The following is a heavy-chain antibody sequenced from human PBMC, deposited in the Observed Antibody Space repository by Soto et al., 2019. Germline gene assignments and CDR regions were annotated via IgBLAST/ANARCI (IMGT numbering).Heavy chain of an antibody. Sequence: GGSLRLSCAASGFTFDDYAMHWVRQAPGKGLEWVSGISWNSGSIGYADSVKGRFTISRDNAKNSLYLQMNSLRAEDTALYYYAKIGVAGTFYPYYFDYWGQGTLVTVSS. CDR3: AKIGVAGTFYPYYFDY. V-gene: IGHV3-9*01. D-gene: IGHD6-19*01. J-gene: IGHJ4*02. CDR2: ISWNSGSI. CDR1: GFTFDDYA.